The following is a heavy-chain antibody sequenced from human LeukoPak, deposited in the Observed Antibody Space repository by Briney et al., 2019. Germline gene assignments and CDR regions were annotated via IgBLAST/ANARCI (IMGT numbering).Heavy chain of an antibody. D-gene: IGHD2-21*01. V-gene: IGHV3-23*01. J-gene: IGHJ4*02. CDR3: AKDRDPQASEYYFDY. CDR2: IGAGGTFT. Sequence: GGSLRLSCTASGFTFSSYAMNWVRQAPGKGLEWVSGIGAGGTFTYYADSVKGRFTISRDNSRNTLYLQMNSLRADDTAVYYCAKDRDPQASEYYFDYWGQGTLVTVSS. CDR1: GFTFSSYA.